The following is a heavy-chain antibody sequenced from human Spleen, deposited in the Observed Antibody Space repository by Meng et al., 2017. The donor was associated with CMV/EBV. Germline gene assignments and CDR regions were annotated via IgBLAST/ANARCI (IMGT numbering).Heavy chain of an antibody. Sequence: GESLKISCAASGFTSRNYDMHWVRQAPGKGLEWVALIRYDGSKKYYADSVKGRFTISKDNSKNTLYLQMNSLRAKDTAVYYCARGQGIRQWLIRDFDYWGQGTLVTVSS. J-gene: IGHJ4*02. CDR1: GFTSRNYD. D-gene: IGHD6-19*01. CDR3: ARGQGIRQWLIRDFDY. V-gene: IGHV3-30*02. CDR2: IRYDGSKK.